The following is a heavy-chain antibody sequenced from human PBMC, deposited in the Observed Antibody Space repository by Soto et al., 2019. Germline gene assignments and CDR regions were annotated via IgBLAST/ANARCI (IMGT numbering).Heavy chain of an antibody. J-gene: IGHJ6*02. V-gene: IGHV3-15*07. CDR1: GFNFINAW. D-gene: IGHD1-26*01. Sequence: EVQLVDSGGGLVEPGGSLRLSCAASGFNFINAWMHSVRQAPGKGLEWVGSIKSKTDGGTTDYAAPVTGRLIISRDDSTNTLYLQINSLKMEDTAVYYCSDLGVCGQGTTVTVSS. CDR2: IKSKTDGGTT. CDR3: SDLGV.